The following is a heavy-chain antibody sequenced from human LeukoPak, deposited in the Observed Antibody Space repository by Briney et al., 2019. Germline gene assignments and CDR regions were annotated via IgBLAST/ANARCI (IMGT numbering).Heavy chain of an antibody. CDR1: GLTFSGHW. CDR3: ATISSPLDY. V-gene: IGHV3-7*01. CDR2: IKLDGSGT. D-gene: IGHD2-2*01. J-gene: IGHJ4*02. Sequence: PGGSLRLSCAASGLTFSGHWMSWVRQAPGKGLEWVANIKLDGSGTYYVDSVKGRFTISRDNAMNSVYLQMNSLRAEDTAVYYCATISSPLDYWGQGTLVTVSS.